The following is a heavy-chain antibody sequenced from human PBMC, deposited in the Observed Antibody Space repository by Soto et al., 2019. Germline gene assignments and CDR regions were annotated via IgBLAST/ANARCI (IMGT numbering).Heavy chain of an antibody. J-gene: IGHJ6*02. Sequence: PGESLKISCQGSGYRFSSFWIAWVRQMPGKGLEWMGIIYPGDSDTIYSPSFEGQVTFSADKSISTAYLQWSSLKASDTAMYYCARQPHDFWSGYYTGRGLYGMDVWGQGTTVTVSS. D-gene: IGHD3-3*01. CDR2: IYPGDSDT. CDR3: ARQPHDFWSGYYTGRGLYGMDV. V-gene: IGHV5-51*01. CDR1: GYRFSSFW.